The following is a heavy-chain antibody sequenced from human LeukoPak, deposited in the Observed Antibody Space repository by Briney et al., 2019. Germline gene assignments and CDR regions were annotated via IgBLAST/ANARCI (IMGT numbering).Heavy chain of an antibody. Sequence: GASVKVSCKPSGYTFTSYYMHWVRQAPGQGLEWMGIINPSGGSTSHAQKFQGRVTMTRDTSTSPVYMELSSLRSEDTAVYYCARGAIAAGGPYYYGMDVWGQGTTVTVAS. D-gene: IGHD6-13*01. CDR3: ARGAIAAGGPYYYGMDV. J-gene: IGHJ6*02. V-gene: IGHV1-46*01. CDR1: GYTFTSYY. CDR2: INPSGGST.